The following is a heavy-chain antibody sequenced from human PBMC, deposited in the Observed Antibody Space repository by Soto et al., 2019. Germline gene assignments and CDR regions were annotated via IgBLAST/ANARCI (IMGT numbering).Heavy chain of an antibody. CDR1: GVSIARGGYY. J-gene: IGHJ3*02. CDR2: IFYGGST. D-gene: IGHD2-15*01. V-gene: IGHV4-31*03. CDR3: AREREDYGGNPCEDGLDX. Sequence: PSETLSLPCNVSGVSIARGGYYGSWIRQHPGKGLEWIGYIFYGGSTYYNPSLTSRITMSIDASRNQFSLRLRSVTAADSAIYYCAREREDYGGNPCEDGLDXWGQGTRVTVS.